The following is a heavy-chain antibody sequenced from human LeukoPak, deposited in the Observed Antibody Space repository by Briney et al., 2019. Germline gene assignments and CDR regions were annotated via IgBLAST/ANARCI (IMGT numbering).Heavy chain of an antibody. V-gene: IGHV3-30*03. CDR2: ISYDGSNK. CDR1: GFTFSSYS. CDR3: ARDRPGYDSSGSLDY. Sequence: GGSLRLSCAASGFTFSSYSMNWVRQAPGKGLEWVAVISYDGSNKYYADSVKGRFTISRDNSKNTLYLQMNSLRAEDTAAYYCARDRPGYDSSGSLDYWGQGTLVTVSS. D-gene: IGHD3-22*01. J-gene: IGHJ4*02.